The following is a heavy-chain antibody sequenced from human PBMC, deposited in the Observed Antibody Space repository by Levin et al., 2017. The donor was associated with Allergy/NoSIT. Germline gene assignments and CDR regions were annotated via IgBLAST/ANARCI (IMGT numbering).Heavy chain of an antibody. CDR1: GYTFTNYA. D-gene: IGHD6-19*01. CDR3: ARSAVAGPRDASDI. Sequence: ASVKVSCKASGYTFTNYAFSWVRQAPGQGLEWMGWISGYNGNTDYAQKFQDRVTLTTDSPTSTAYMELRSLRSDDTAVYYCARSAVAGPRDASDIWGQGTMVTVSS. CDR2: ISGYNGNT. V-gene: IGHV1-18*01. J-gene: IGHJ3*02.